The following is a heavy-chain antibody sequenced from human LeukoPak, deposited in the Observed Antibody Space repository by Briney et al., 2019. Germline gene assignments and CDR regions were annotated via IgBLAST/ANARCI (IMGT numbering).Heavy chain of an antibody. D-gene: IGHD2-2*02. Sequence: SETLSLTCTVSGGSITTYCWSWIRQPPGKGLEWIGYIYHSGSTNYNPSLKSRVTISVDTSKNQFSLKLTSVTAADTAVYYCARLYTTTFYFDYWGQGTLVTVSS. CDR3: ARLYTTTFYFDY. CDR2: IYHSGST. V-gene: IGHV4-59*01. CDR1: GGSITTYC. J-gene: IGHJ4*02.